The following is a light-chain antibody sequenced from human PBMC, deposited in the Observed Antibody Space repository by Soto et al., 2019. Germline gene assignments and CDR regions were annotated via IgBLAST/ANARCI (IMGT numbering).Light chain of an antibody. V-gene: IGKV1-9*01. J-gene: IGKJ5*01. Sequence: DIQLTQSPSFLSASVGDRVTITCRARQVINSYLAWYQQKPGKVPKLLIYAASTLQSGVPSSFSGSGSGTEFTLTISSLHPEDFATYYCQQINSYPITFGQGTRLEI. CDR3: QQINSYPIT. CDR1: QVINSY. CDR2: AAS.